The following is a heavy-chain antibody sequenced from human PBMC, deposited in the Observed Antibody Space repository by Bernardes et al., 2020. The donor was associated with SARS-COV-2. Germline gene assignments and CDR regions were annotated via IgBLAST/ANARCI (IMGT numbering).Heavy chain of an antibody. V-gene: IGHV1-2*02. CDR2: INPNSGGT. CDR3: ALPPTNYDRYGMDV. D-gene: IGHD3-22*01. Sequence: ASVKVSCKASGYTFTGYYMHWVRQAPGQGLEWMGWINPNSGGTIYAQTFHGRVTMTRDTSISTAYMELSRLRSDDTAVYYCALPPTNYDRYGMDVWGQGTTVTVSS. CDR1: GYTFTGYY. J-gene: IGHJ6*02.